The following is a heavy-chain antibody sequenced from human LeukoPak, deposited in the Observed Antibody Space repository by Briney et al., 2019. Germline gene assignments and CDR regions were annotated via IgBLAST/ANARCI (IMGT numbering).Heavy chain of an antibody. CDR1: GYTFTSYY. CDR2: IIPIFGTA. D-gene: IGHD3-22*01. V-gene: IGHV1-69*13. J-gene: IGHJ4*02. Sequence: GASVKVSCKASGYTFTSYYMHWVRQAPGQGLEWMGGIIPIFGTANYAQKFQGRVTITADESTSTAYMELSSLRSEDTAVYYCARGVGSGYTDYWGQGALVTVSS. CDR3: ARGVGSGYTDY.